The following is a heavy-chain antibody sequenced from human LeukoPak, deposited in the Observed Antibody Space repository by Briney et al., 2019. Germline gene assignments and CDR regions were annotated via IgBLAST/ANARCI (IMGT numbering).Heavy chain of an antibody. J-gene: IGHJ4*02. Sequence: GESLKISCKHSEYSFPNYCIGWVRQVPGKGLEWMGIIYPDDSDTRYSPSFQGQVTISADRSISTAYLQWSSLKASDTAMYYCAIGRGGQQLGDYWGQGTLVTVSS. CDR1: EYSFPNYC. CDR3: AIGRGGQQLGDY. CDR2: IYPDDSDT. D-gene: IGHD6-13*01. V-gene: IGHV5-51*01.